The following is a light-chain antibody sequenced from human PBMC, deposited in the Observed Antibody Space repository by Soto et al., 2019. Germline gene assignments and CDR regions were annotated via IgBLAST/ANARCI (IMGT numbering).Light chain of an antibody. CDR3: SSYAGTNNYV. CDR2: GVN. CDR1: RSDVGAYDY. J-gene: IGLJ1*01. V-gene: IGLV2-8*01. Sequence: SLLTPPPSAAGSPGHAVTISCTGTRSDVGAYDYVSWHQQHPGKAPKVIIYGVNKRPSGVPDRFSGSKSGNTASLTVSGLQAEDEADYYCSSYAGTNNYVFGIGTKVTVL.